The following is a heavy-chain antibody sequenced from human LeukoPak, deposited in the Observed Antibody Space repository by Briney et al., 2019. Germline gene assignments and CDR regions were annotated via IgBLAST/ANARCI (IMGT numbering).Heavy chain of an antibody. V-gene: IGHV1-18*01. CDR1: GYTFTSYD. D-gene: IGHD6-19*01. CDR3: ARDGSSGWYVDLDY. CDR2: ISAYNGNT. Sequence: ASVKVSCKASGYTFTSYDINWVRQAPGQGLEWMGWISAYNGNTNYAQKLQGRVTMTTDTSTSTAYMELRSLRSDDTAVYYCARDGSSGWYVDLDYWGQGTLVTVSS. J-gene: IGHJ4*02.